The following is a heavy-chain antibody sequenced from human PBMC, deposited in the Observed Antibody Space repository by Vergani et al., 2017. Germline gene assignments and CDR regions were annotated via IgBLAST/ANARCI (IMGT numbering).Heavy chain of an antibody. CDR2: VSPYNGNT. CDR3: ARDCPGGGGDCAAGWYFDL. CDR1: GYSFINYG. V-gene: IGHV1-18*01. Sequence: QSQLVQSGDEVKKPGASVKVSCKTSGYSFINYGISWVRQAPGQGLEWLGWVSPYNGNTNYGQKIQGRVTMTTDTSTRTAYMQLRSVTFDDTAVYCCARDCPGGGGDCAAGWYFDLWGRGTLVTVSS. D-gene: IGHD2-21*02. J-gene: IGHJ2*01.